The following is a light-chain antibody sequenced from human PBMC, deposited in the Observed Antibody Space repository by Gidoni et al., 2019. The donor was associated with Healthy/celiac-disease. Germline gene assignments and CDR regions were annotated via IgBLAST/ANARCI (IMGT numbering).Light chain of an antibody. CDR2: YDD. CDR1: SSNIGNNA. V-gene: IGLV1-36*01. CDR3: AAWDDSRNGPV. J-gene: IGLJ3*02. Sequence: QSVLTQPPSVSEAPRQRVTISCSGSSSNIGNNAGNWYQQLPGKAPKLLIYYDDLLPSGVSDRFSGSKAGTSASLAIRGLQSEDEADYYCAAWDDSRNGPVFGGGTKLTVL.